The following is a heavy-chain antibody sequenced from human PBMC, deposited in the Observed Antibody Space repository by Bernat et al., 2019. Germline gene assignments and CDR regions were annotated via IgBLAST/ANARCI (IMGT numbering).Heavy chain of an antibody. J-gene: IGHJ6*03. Sequence: EVQLVESGGGLVQPGRSLRLSCTASVFTFGDYAMSWVRQAPGKGLEWVGFIRSKAYGGTIEYDASVKGSFTISRDDCKSITYLQMNSLKTEDTAVYYCTRNDYYGSGSYDYYYYYMDVWGKGTTVTVSS. CDR2: IRSKAYGGTI. D-gene: IGHD3-10*01. CDR1: VFTFGDYA. CDR3: TRNDYYGSGSYDYYYYYMDV. V-gene: IGHV3-49*04.